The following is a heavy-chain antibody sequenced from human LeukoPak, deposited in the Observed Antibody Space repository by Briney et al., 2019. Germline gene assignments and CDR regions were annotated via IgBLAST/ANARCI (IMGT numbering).Heavy chain of an antibody. J-gene: IGHJ5*02. V-gene: IGHV3-21*01. CDR2: ISSSSSYI. CDR1: GFTFSSYS. CDR3: ATGAGEYSGGSRYVINWFDP. D-gene: IGHD2-15*01. Sequence: GGSLRLSCAASGFTFSSYSMNWVRQAPGKGLEWVSSISSSSSYIYYADSVKGRFTISRDNAKNSLYLQMNSLRAEDTAVYYCATGAGEYSGGSRYVINWFDPWGQGPLVTVSS.